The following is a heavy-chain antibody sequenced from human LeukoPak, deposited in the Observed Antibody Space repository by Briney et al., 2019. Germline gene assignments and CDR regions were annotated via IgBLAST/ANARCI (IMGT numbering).Heavy chain of an antibody. CDR3: AKDIHYYGSDNYDQGPAYYYMDV. J-gene: IGHJ6*03. CDR2: ISGSGLST. Sequence: PGGSLRLSCAASGLTFRSYAMSWVRQAPGKGLEWVSVISGSGLSTYYADSVKGRFTISRDNSKNTLYLQMNSLRAEDTAVYYCAKDIHYYGSDNYDQGPAYYYMDVWGKGTTVTVSS. V-gene: IGHV3-23*01. CDR1: GLTFRSYA. D-gene: IGHD3-10*01.